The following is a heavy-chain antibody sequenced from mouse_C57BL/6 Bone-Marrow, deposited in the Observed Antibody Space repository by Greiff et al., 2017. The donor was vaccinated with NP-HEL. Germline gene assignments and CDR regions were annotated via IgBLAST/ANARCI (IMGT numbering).Heavy chain of an antibody. V-gene: IGHV1-55*01. D-gene: IGHD1-1*01. Sequence: QVQLQQPGAELVKPGASVKMSCKASGYTFTSYWITWVKQRPGQGLEWIGDIYPGSGSTNYNEKFKSKATRTVDTSSSTAYMQLSSLTSEDSAVYYCARRYGSPYYYAMDYWGQGTSVTVSS. CDR3: ARRYGSPYYYAMDY. CDR2: IYPGSGST. J-gene: IGHJ4*01. CDR1: GYTFTSYW.